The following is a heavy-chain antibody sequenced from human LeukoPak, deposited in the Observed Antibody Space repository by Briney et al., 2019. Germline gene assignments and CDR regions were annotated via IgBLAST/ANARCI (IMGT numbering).Heavy chain of an antibody. CDR2: ISSSSSYI. V-gene: IGHV3-21*01. CDR1: GFTFSSYS. CDR3: ARDGIYDSSGYYF. Sequence: PGGSLRLSCAASGFTFSSYSMNWVRQAPGKGLGWVSSISSSSSYIYYADSVKGRFTISRDNAKNSLYLQMNSLRAEDTAVYYCARDGIYDSSGYYFWGQGTLVTVSP. D-gene: IGHD3-22*01. J-gene: IGHJ4*02.